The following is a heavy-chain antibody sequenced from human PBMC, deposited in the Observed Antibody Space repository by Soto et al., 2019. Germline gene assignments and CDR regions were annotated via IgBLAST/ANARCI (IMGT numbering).Heavy chain of an antibody. CDR1: GYTFTGYY. D-gene: IGHD2-21*01. CDR3: AREWGLGGGDVVAGMDV. V-gene: IGHV1-2*04. J-gene: IGHJ6*02. CDR2: INPNSGGT. Sequence: ASVKVSCKASGYTFTGYYMHWVRQAPGQGLEWMGWINPNSGGTNYAQKFQGWVTMTRATSISTAYMELSRLRSDDTAVYYCAREWGLGGGDVVAGMDVWGQGTTVTVSS.